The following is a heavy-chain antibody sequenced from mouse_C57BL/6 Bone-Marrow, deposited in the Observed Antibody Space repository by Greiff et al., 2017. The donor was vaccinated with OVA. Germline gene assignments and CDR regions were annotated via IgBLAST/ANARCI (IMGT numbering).Heavy chain of an antibody. CDR1: GYTFTSYG. D-gene: IGHD1-1*01. CDR2: IYPRSGNT. J-gene: IGHJ4*01. Sequence: VQLQQSGAELARPGASVKLSCKASGYTFTSYGISWVKQRTGQGLEWIGEIYPRSGNTYYNEKFKGKATLTADKSSSTAYMELRSLTSEDSAVYFCARHYITTVVAKRMNYWGQGTSVTVSS. V-gene: IGHV1-81*01. CDR3: ARHYITTVVAKRMNY.